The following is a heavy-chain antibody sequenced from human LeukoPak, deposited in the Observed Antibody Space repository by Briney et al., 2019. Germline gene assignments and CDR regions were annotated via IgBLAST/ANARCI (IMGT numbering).Heavy chain of an antibody. D-gene: IGHD3-22*01. CDR1: GYTFTGYY. V-gene: IGHV1-2*02. CDR2: INPNSGGT. J-gene: IGHJ2*01. Sequence: VASVKVSCKASGYTFTGYYMHWVRQAPGQGLEWMGWINPNSGGTNYAQKFQGRVTMTRDTSISTAYMELSRLRSDDTAVYYCARVGDNSSGFYLYWYFALWGRGTLVTVSS. CDR3: ARVGDNSSGFYLYWYFAL.